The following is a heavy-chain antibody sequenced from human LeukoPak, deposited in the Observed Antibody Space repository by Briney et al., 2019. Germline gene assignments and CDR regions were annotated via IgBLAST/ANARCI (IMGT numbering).Heavy chain of an antibody. CDR2: ISGSGGTT. CDR1: GFTFSSYA. V-gene: IGHV3-23*01. Sequence: GGSLRLSCAASGFTFSSYAMHWVRQAPGKGLEWVSVISGSGGTTYYADSVKGRFTTSRDNSKNTLYLQMNSLRAEDTAVYYCAKDRYSSSWWGSYYYYGMDVWGQGTTVTVSS. J-gene: IGHJ6*02. CDR3: AKDRYSSSWWGSYYYYGMDV. D-gene: IGHD6-13*01.